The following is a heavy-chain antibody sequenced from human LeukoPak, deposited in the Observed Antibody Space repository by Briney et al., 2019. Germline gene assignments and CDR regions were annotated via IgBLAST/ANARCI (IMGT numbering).Heavy chain of an antibody. Sequence: GWSLRLSCAASGFTFSSYAMSWVRQAPGKGLEWVSAISGSGGSTYYADSVKGRFTISRDNSKNTLYLQMNSLRAEDTAVYYCAKDQVLDSTDYYMDVWGKGPTVTVSS. CDR3: AKDQVLDSTDYYMDV. V-gene: IGHV3-23*01. CDR1: GFTFSSYA. CDR2: ISGSGGST. D-gene: IGHD6-13*01. J-gene: IGHJ6*03.